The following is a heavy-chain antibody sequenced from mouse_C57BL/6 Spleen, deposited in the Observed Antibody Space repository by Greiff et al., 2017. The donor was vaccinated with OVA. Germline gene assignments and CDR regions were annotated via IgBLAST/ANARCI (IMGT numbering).Heavy chain of an antibody. CDR3: ARGSYGNYRYFDV. CDR1: GFTFSDYG. V-gene: IGHV5-17*01. Sequence: EVQGVESGGGLVKPGGSLKLSCAASGFTFSDYGMHWVRQAPEKGLEWVAYISSGSSTIYYADTVKGRFTISRDNAKNTLFLQMTSLRSEDTAMYYCARGSYGNYRYFDVWGTGTTVTVSS. J-gene: IGHJ1*03. CDR2: ISSGSSTI. D-gene: IGHD2-1*01.